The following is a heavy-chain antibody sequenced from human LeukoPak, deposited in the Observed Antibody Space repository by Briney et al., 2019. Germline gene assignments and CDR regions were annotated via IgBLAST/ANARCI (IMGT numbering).Heavy chain of an antibody. D-gene: IGHD2-2*02. Sequence: GGSLRLSSAASGFTFSSYSMNWVRQAPGKGLEWVSYISSSSSTIYYADSVKGRFTISRDNAKNSLYLQMNSLRAEDTAAYYCARDLVCSGTNCYTGAFDYWGQGTLVTVSS. J-gene: IGHJ4*02. V-gene: IGHV3-48*04. CDR3: ARDLVCSGTNCYTGAFDY. CDR2: ISSSSSTI. CDR1: GFTFSSYS.